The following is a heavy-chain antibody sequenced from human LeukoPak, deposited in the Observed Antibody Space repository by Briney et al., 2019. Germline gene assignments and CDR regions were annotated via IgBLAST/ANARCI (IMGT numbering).Heavy chain of an antibody. V-gene: IGHV3-53*01. Sequence: GGSLRLSCAASGFTFSSYAMSWVRQAPGKGLEWVSVIYSGGSTYYADSVKGRFTISRDNSKNTLYLQMNSLRAEDTAVYYCARTYYYGSGSYAPYYYMDVWGKGTTVTVSS. J-gene: IGHJ6*03. CDR2: IYSGGST. CDR3: ARTYYYGSGSYAPYYYMDV. D-gene: IGHD3-10*01. CDR1: GFTFSSYA.